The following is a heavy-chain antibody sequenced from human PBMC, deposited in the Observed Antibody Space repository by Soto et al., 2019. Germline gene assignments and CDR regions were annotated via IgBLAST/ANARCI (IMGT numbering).Heavy chain of an antibody. J-gene: IGHJ5*02. CDR1: GGSISSFTYY. CDR2: VYYNENT. CDR3: ERRERYYGSPGWFDP. V-gene: IGHV4-39*01. D-gene: IGHD3-10*01. Sequence: PSETLSLTCSVSGGSISSFTYYWGWIRQPPGKGLEWIGTVYYNENTYYNPSLKSRVTITVDTAKNQFSLNLRSVTAADTAMYFCERRERYYGSPGWFDPWGPGPLVTVYS.